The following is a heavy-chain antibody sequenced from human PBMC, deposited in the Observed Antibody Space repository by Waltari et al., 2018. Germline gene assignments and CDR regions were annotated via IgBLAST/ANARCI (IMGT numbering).Heavy chain of an antibody. D-gene: IGHD1-26*01. CDR2: IFNGGAT. CDR1: GGSIERDD. J-gene: IGHJ4*02. V-gene: IGHV4-59*01. Sequence: QVQLQESGPRLVKPSETLSLTCTVSGGSIERDDWTWVRQTPGKGLEWVGYIFNGGATNYDPSLMSRVSISLDVANRQFSLNLMSVTAADTAVYFCTRSTSSGEQIHFDYWGRGILVTVSS. CDR3: TRSTSSGEQIHFDY.